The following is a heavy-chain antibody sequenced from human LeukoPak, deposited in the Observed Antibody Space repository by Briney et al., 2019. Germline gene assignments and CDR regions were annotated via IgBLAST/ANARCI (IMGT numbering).Heavy chain of an antibody. CDR1: GYTFTAYY. J-gene: IGHJ6*02. CDR2: INPNSGGT. Sequence: GASVTVSCTASGYTFTAYYMHWVRQAPGQGLEWMGWINPNSGGTNYAQKFQGRVTMTRDTSISTAYMELSRLRSDDTAVYYCARDSVYGDRPTGVDVRGQGTTVTVSS. V-gene: IGHV1-2*02. CDR3: ARDSVYGDRPTGVDV. D-gene: IGHD4-17*01.